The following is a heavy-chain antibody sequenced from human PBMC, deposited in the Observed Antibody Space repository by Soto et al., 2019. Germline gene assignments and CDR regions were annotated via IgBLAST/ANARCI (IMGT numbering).Heavy chain of an antibody. Sequence: QVQLVQSGAEVKKPGSSVKVSCKASGGTFSSYAISWVRQAPGQGLEWMGGIIPIFGTANYAQKFQGRVTITADESTSTAYMELSSLRSEDTAVYYCARGLITMVRGVTCVPGNDYYYYGMDVWGQGTTVTVSS. CDR2: IIPIFGTA. V-gene: IGHV1-69*01. CDR1: GGTFSSYA. D-gene: IGHD3-10*01. CDR3: ARGLITMVRGVTCVPGNDYYYYGMDV. J-gene: IGHJ6*02.